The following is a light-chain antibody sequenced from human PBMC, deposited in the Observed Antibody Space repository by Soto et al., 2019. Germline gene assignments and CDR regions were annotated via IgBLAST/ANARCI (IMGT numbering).Light chain of an antibody. V-gene: IGKV3-15*01. J-gene: IGKJ1*01. CDR3: QQYNNWSWT. CDR2: GAS. Sequence: EIVMTQSPATLSVSPVERATLSCMASQTVNNYLAWFQQKPGQAPRLLIYGASTRATGIPARFSGSGSGTEFTLTISSLQSEDFAVYYCQQYNNWSWTFGQGTKVDIK. CDR1: QTVNNY.